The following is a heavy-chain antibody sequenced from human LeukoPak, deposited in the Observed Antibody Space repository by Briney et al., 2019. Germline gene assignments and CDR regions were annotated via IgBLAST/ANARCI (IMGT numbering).Heavy chain of an antibody. Sequence: GASVTVSCKASGYTFTSYGISWVRQAPGQGLEWMGWISAYNGNTNYAQKLQGRVTMTTDTSTSTAYMELRGLRSDDTAVYYCARDRSEVAYCGGDCYKGYYGMDVWGQGTTVTVSS. D-gene: IGHD2-21*02. J-gene: IGHJ6*02. CDR2: ISAYNGNT. CDR3: ARDRSEVAYCGGDCYKGYYGMDV. V-gene: IGHV1-18*01. CDR1: GYTFTSYG.